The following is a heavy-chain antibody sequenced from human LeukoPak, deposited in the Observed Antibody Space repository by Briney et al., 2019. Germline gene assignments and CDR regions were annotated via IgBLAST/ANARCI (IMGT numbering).Heavy chain of an antibody. J-gene: IGHJ4*02. CDR1: GFTFSSYA. Sequence: GRSLRLSCAASGFTFSSYAMHWVRQAPGKGLEWVSSITSTSTYIYYADSVKGRFTISRDNAQNSLYLQMNSLRAEDTAVYYCARDRRHSHSGFDYWGQGTLVTVSS. CDR2: ITSTSTYI. V-gene: IGHV3-21*01. D-gene: IGHD5-18*01. CDR3: ARDRRHSHSGFDY.